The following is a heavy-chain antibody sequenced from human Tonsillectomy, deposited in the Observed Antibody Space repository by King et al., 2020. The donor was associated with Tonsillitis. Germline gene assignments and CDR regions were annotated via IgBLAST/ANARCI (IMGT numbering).Heavy chain of an antibody. D-gene: IGHD3/OR15-3a*01. CDR1: GFTFSNYW. CDR2: IKEDGTDK. CDR3: AHYDFWSGYAFDD. Sequence: VQLVESGGGLVQPGGSLRLSCAASGFTFSNYWMSWVRQTPGKGLEWVANIKEDGTDKHYMGSVKGRFTISRDNTKNSLYLQMDSLRVEDTAVYYCAHYDFWSGYAFDDWGQGTLVTVSS. V-gene: IGHV3-7*01. J-gene: IGHJ4*02.